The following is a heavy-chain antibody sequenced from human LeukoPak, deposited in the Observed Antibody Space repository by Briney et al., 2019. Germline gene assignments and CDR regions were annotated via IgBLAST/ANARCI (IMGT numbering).Heavy chain of an antibody. CDR1: GGSFSGYY. D-gene: IGHD2-2*01. V-gene: IGHV4-34*01. CDR3: ARGFRAYALDY. Sequence: SETLSLTCAVYGGSFSGYYWSWIRQPPGKGLEWIGEINHSGSTNYNPSLKSRVTISVDTSKNQFSLKLSSVTAADTAVYYCARGFRAYALDYWGQGTLVTVSS. CDR2: INHSGST. J-gene: IGHJ4*02.